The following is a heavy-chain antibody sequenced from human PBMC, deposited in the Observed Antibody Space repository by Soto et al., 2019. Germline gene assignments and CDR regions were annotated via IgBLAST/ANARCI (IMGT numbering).Heavy chain of an antibody. CDR3: AASYGSGYRAFDY. V-gene: IGHV1-69*02. CDR1: GDTFSFYT. J-gene: IGHJ4*02. Sequence: QVQLVQSGTEVKKPGSSVKVSCKASGDTFSFYTINWVRQAPGLGLEWVGRINPIVSMSNYAQKFQGRVSLTPDKXTSTAYMELRSLRSDDTAMYFCAASYGSGYRAFDYWGQGALVIVSS. D-gene: IGHD3-10*01. CDR2: INPIVSMS.